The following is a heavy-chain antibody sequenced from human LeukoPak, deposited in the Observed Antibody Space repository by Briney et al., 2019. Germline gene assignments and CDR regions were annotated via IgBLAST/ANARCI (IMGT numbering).Heavy chain of an antibody. Sequence: SGPTLVNPTQTLTLTCTFSGFSLSTSGVGVGWIRQPPGKALEWLALIYWSDDKHYSPSLKSRLTITKDTSKNQVVLTMTNMDPVDTATYYCAHSRRSSWLFDYWGQGTLVTVSS. J-gene: IGHJ4*02. CDR1: GFSLSTSGVG. CDR3: AHSRRSSWLFDY. D-gene: IGHD6-13*01. V-gene: IGHV2-5*01. CDR2: IYWSDDK.